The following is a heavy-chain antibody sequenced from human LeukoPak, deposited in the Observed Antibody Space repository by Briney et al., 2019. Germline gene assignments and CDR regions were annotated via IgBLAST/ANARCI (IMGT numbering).Heavy chain of an antibody. CDR3: ARRNLGYCSDGSCYRDAFDI. J-gene: IGHJ3*02. D-gene: IGHD2-15*01. Sequence: SETLSLTCAVYGGSFSGYYWSWIRQPPGKGLEWIGEINHSGSTNYNPSLKSRVTISVDTSKNQFSLKLSSVTAADTAVYYCARRNLGYCSDGSCYRDAFDIWGQGTMVTVSS. V-gene: IGHV4-34*01. CDR2: INHSGST. CDR1: GGSFSGYY.